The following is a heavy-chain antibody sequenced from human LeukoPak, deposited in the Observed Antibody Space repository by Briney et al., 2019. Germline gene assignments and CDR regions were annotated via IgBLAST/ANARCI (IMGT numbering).Heavy chain of an antibody. CDR1: GFTFSSYA. Sequence: GGSLRLSCAASGFTFSSYAMHWVRQTPGKGLEWVAVISYDGSNKYYADSVKGRFTISRDNSKNTLYLQMNSLRAEDTAVYYCARDLVIVVVPAAMIFDYWGQGTLVTVSS. D-gene: IGHD2-2*01. CDR2: ISYDGSNK. CDR3: ARDLVIVVVPAAMIFDY. J-gene: IGHJ4*02. V-gene: IGHV3-30-3*01.